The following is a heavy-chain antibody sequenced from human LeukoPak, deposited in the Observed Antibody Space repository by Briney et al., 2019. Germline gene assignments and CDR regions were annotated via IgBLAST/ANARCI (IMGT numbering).Heavy chain of an antibody. CDR1: GYTFTGYY. Sequence: SVKVSCKASGYTFTGYYMHWVRQAPGQGLEWMGWINPNSGGTNYAQKFQGRVTMTRDTSISTAYMELSRLRSDDTAVYYCARGGVRGGTARTFDPWGQGTLVTVSS. CDR3: ARGGVRGGTARTFDP. D-gene: IGHD3-10*01. CDR2: INPNSGGT. V-gene: IGHV1-2*02. J-gene: IGHJ5*02.